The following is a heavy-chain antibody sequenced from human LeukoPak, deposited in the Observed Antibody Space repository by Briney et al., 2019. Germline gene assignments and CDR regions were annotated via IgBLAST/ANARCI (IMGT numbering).Heavy chain of an antibody. CDR3: ARDDRSRYYGSGSYYQGSEYNWFDP. D-gene: IGHD3-10*01. J-gene: IGHJ5*02. Sequence: GGSLRLSCAASGFIFSSYGMHWVRQAPDKGLEWVAFIRYDGSNKYYADSVKGLFTIFRDNSKNTLYLQMNSLRAEDTAVYYCARDDRSRYYGSGSYYQGSEYNWFDPWGQGTLVTVSS. CDR2: IRYDGSNK. V-gene: IGHV3-30*02. CDR1: GFIFSSYG.